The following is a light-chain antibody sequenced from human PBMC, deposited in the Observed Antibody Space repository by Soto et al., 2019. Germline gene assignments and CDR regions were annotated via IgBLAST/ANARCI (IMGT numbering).Light chain of an antibody. CDR1: QSVSSY. CDR3: QQRGNWPSLT. CDR2: DAS. V-gene: IGKV3-11*01. J-gene: IGKJ4*01. Sequence: EIVLTQSPATLSLSPGERATLSCRASQSVSSYLAWYQQKPGQAPRLLIYDASNRATGSPARFSGSGSGTDFTLTISSLEPEDFAVYYCQQRGNWPSLTFGGGTKVEIK.